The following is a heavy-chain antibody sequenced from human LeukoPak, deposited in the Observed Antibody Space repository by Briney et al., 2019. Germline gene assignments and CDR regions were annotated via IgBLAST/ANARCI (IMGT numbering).Heavy chain of an antibody. Sequence: QTGGSLRLSCAASGFTFSSYGMSWVRQAPGKGLEWVSAISGSGGSTYYADSVKGRFTISRDNSKNTLYLQMNSLRAEDTAVYYSAKCILTGYYKGYMDVWGKGTTVSISS. CDR3: AKCILTGYYKGYMDV. D-gene: IGHD3-9*01. CDR1: GFTFSSYG. J-gene: IGHJ6*03. V-gene: IGHV3-23*01. CDR2: ISGSGGST.